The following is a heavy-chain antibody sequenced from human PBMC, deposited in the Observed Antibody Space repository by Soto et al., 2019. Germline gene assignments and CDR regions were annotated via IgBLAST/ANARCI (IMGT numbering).Heavy chain of an antibody. CDR3: ARQYSSSSKTRQNQYYFDY. Sequence: SSETLSLTCTVSGDSVTSGSHYWSWIRQPPGKGLEYIGYIFYSENTYYNPSLKSRVTISVDTSKNQFSLKLSSVTAADTAVYYCARQYSSSSKTRQNQYYFDYWGQGTLVTVSS. J-gene: IGHJ4*02. D-gene: IGHD6-6*01. CDR2: IFYSENT. V-gene: IGHV4-61*01. CDR1: GDSVTSGSHY.